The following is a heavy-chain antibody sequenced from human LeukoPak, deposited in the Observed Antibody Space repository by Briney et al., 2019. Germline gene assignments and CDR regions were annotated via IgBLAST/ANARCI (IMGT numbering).Heavy chain of an antibody. J-gene: IGHJ4*02. CDR3: ARGEGDYCRYDTCSGPDFEY. CDR2: VIPFFGTA. D-gene: IGHD5-24*01. Sequence: SVKVSCKASGGPFTSYGLSWVRLAPGQGLEWMGRVIPFFGTAKYSQKFQGRITITADRSTGTSYMELRSLRYEDTAIYFCARGEGDYCRYDTCSGPDFEYWGQGTQVTVSS. CDR1: GGPFTSYG. V-gene: IGHV1-69*06.